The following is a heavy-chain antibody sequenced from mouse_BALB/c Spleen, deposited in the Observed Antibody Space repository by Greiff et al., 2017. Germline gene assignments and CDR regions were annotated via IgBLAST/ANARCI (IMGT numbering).Heavy chain of an antibody. J-gene: IGHJ3*01. CDR2: IWGDGST. V-gene: IGHV2-6-7*01. D-gene: IGHD2-4*01. CDR3: ARVGDYSWFAY. CDR1: GFSLTGYG. Sequence: QVQLKESGPGLVAPSQSLSITCTVSGFSLTGYGVNWVRQPPGKGLEWLGMIWGDGSTDYNSALKSRLSISKDNSKSQVFLKMNSLQTDDTARYYCARVGDYSWFAYWGQGTLVTVSA.